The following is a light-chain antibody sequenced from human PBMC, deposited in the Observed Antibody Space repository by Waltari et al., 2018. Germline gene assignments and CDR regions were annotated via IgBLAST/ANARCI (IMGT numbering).Light chain of an antibody. CDR3: QVWDSSSDHRV. CDR1: NIGSKT. J-gene: IGLJ3*02. V-gene: IGLV3-21*02. Sequence: SYILTQPPSVSVAPGQTARLPCWGNNIGSKTVHWYQQKPGQAPVLVVSDDSDRPSGIRERFSDSNSGNTATLTISRVEAGDEADYYCQVWDSSSDHRVFGGGTTLTVL. CDR2: DDS.